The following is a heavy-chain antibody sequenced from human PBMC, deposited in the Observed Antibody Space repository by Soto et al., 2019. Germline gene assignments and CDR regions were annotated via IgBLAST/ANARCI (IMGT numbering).Heavy chain of an antibody. Sequence: GGSLRLSCTASGFTFGDYAMSWFRQAPGKGLEWVGFIRSKAYGGTTEYAASVKGRFTISRDDSKSIAYLQMNSLKTEDTAVYYCTREGACGDYVGYYYYYYMDVWGKGTTVTVSS. J-gene: IGHJ6*03. CDR2: IRSKAYGGTT. CDR1: GFTFGDYA. V-gene: IGHV3-49*03. D-gene: IGHD4-17*01. CDR3: TREGACGDYVGYYYYYYMDV.